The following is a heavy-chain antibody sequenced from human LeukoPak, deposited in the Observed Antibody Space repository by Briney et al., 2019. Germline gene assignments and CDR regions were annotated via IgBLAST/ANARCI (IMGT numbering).Heavy chain of an antibody. CDR3: ARRGQLGILDY. Sequence: SETLSLTCTVSGGSISSSSYYWGWIRQPPGKGLEWIGSIYYSGSTYYNPSLKSRVTISVDTSKNQFSLKLSSVTAADTAVYYCARRGQLGILDYWGQGTLVTVSS. D-gene: IGHD7-27*01. V-gene: IGHV4-39*07. J-gene: IGHJ4*02. CDR2: IYYSGST. CDR1: GGSISSSSYY.